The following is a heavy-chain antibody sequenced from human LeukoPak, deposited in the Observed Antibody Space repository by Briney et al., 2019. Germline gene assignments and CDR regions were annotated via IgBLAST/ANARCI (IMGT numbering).Heavy chain of an antibody. CDR1: GGSISSYY. Sequence: PSETLSLTCTVSGGSISSYYWSWIRQPAGKGLEWIGRIYTSGSTNYNASLKSRVSMSVDTSKNQFSLKLSSVTAADTAVFYCARENSGSYREFDYWGQGTLVTVSS. CDR3: ARENSGSYREFDY. V-gene: IGHV4-4*07. D-gene: IGHD1-26*01. J-gene: IGHJ4*02. CDR2: IYTSGST.